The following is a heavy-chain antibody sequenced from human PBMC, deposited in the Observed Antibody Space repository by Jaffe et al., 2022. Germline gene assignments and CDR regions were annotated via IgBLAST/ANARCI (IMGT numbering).Heavy chain of an antibody. CDR3: AAGAYYDSLNSADSAFDI. V-gene: IGHV1-58*02. Sequence: QMQLVQSGPEVKKPGTSVKVSCKASGFTFTSSAMQWVRQARGQRLEWIGWIVVGSGNTNYAQKFQERVTITRDMSTSTAYMELSSLRSEDTAVYYCAAGAYYDSLNSADSAFDIWGQGTMVTVSS. J-gene: IGHJ3*02. CDR2: IVVGSGNT. D-gene: IGHD3-22*01. CDR1: GFTFTSSA.